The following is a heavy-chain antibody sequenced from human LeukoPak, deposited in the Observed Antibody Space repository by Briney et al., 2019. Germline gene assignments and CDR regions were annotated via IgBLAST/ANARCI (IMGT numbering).Heavy chain of an antibody. J-gene: IGHJ4*02. D-gene: IGHD3-22*01. Sequence: SGPALVKPTQTLTLTCSFSGFSLRTSGVCVSWIRQPPGKALEWLARIDWDNDKFYRASLKTRLTISKDTSKNQVVLTLTNVDPGDTATYYCARMDSSGWPPEYWGQGTPVIVSS. CDR3: ARMDSSGWPPEY. CDR1: GFSLRTSGVC. V-gene: IGHV2-70*17. CDR2: IDWDNDK.